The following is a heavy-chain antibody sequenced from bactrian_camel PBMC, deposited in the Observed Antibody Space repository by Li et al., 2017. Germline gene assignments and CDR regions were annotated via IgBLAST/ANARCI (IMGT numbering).Heavy chain of an antibody. Sequence: VQLVESGGGSVQAGGSLRLSCAASGYTYSSSCIGWFRQAPGKEREGVASIYQGSNSTYYADSVKGRFTISQDNAKNTVYLQMNDLNPEDTAMYYCAISFVPVPSAGYCNTSDYWGQGTQVTVS. CDR1: GYTYSSSC. D-gene: IGHD2*01. CDR3: AISFVPVPSAGYCNTSDY. V-gene: IGHV3S40*01. CDR2: IYQGSNST. J-gene: IGHJ4*01.